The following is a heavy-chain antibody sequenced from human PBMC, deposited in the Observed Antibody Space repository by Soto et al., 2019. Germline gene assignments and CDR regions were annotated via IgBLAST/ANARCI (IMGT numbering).Heavy chain of an antibody. CDR2: IYYSGST. J-gene: IGHJ5*02. Sequence: SETLSLTCTVSGGSISSGGYYWSWIRQHPGKGLEWIGYIYYSGSTYYNPSLKSRVTISVDTSKNQFSLKLSSVTAADTAVYYCAGKVVPAPFFGFAPWGQGTLVPVSS. CDR3: AGKVVPAPFFGFAP. D-gene: IGHD2-15*01. CDR1: GGSISSGGYY. V-gene: IGHV4-31*03.